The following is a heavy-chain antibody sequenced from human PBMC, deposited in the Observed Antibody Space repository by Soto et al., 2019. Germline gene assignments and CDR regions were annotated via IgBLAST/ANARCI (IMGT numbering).Heavy chain of an antibody. D-gene: IGHD3-22*01. CDR3: ARRRDYSDRTGNSYFAL. J-gene: IGHJ2*01. V-gene: IGHV3-48*02. Sequence: SVKGRFTTSRDNAKNSLFLQMNSLRDEDSAVYYCARRRDYSDRTGNSYFALWGRGTLVTVSS.